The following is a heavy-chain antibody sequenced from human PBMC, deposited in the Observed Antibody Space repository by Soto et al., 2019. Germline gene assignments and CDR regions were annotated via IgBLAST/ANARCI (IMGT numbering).Heavy chain of an antibody. CDR3: ARDVGLDSGDFFAY. CDR2: IRGDGGQT. Sequence: TGGSLRLSCTASGFTFTSYGMGWVRQAPGKGLQWVSTIRGDGGQTHYTDSVKGRFSISRDNSKNTVYLQMDSLRAEDTAMYFCARDVGLDSGDFFAYWGQGTQVTVSS. J-gene: IGHJ4*02. V-gene: IGHV3-23*01. D-gene: IGHD4-17*01. CDR1: GFTFTSYG.